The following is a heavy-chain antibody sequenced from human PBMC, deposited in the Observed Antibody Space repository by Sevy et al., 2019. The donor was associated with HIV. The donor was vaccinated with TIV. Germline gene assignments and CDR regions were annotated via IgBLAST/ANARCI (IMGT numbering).Heavy chain of an antibody. D-gene: IGHD2-2*01. Sequence: GGSLRLSCTASGFTFGDYAMSWFRQAPGKGLEWVGFIRSKAYGGTTEYAASVKGRFTISRDDSKSIAYLQMNSLKTEDTAVYYCTREPLGYCSSPSCFLRNYWGQGTLVTVSS. CDR1: GFTFGDYA. V-gene: IGHV3-49*03. CDR3: TREPLGYCSSPSCFLRNY. CDR2: IRSKAYGGTT. J-gene: IGHJ4*02.